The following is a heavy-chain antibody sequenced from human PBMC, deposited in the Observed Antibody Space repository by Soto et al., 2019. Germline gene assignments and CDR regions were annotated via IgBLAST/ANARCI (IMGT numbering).Heavy chain of an antibody. D-gene: IGHD3-22*01. CDR2: IYYSGST. CDR3: ATYDSSGNLDY. CDR1: GGSILSYY. Sequence: PSETLSLTCTVSGGSILSYYWSWIRQPPGKELECIGYIYYSGSTTYNPSLKSRVTISVDTSKNQFSLKLTSVTAADTAVYYCATYDSSGNLDYRGQGTLVTVSS. J-gene: IGHJ4*02. V-gene: IGHV4-59*01.